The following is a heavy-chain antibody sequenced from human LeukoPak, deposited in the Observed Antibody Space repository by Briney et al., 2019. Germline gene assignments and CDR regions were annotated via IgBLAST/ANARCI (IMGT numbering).Heavy chain of an antibody. CDR1: GGSFSGYY. CDR3: ARGKRGYYDAIDI. J-gene: IGHJ3*02. D-gene: IGHD3-22*01. CDR2: INHSGST. Sequence: KPSETLSLTCAVYGGSFSGYYWSWIRQPPGKGLEWIGEINHSGSTNYNPSLKSRVTISVDTSKNQFSLKLSSVTAADTAVYYCARGKRGYYDAIDIWGQGTMVTVSS. V-gene: IGHV4-34*01.